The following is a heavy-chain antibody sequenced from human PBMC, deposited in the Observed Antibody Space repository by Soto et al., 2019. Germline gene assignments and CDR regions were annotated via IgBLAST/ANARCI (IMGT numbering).Heavy chain of an antibody. Sequence: QLQLQESGPGLVKPSETLSLTCTVSGGSISSSSYYWGWIRQPPGKGLEWIGSIYYSGSTYYNPSLKSRVHTPVDTSKNQFSLKLSSAPAADTAVYYCARHPQAYSSGCYYRAWFDPWGQGTLVTVSS. CDR1: GGSISSSSYY. CDR3: ARHPQAYSSGCYYRAWFDP. V-gene: IGHV4-39*01. CDR2: IYYSGST. D-gene: IGHD6-19*01. J-gene: IGHJ5*02.